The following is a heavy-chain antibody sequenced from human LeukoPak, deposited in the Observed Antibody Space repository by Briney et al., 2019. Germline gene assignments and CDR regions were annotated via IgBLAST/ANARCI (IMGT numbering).Heavy chain of an antibody. CDR1: GFTFSDHY. J-gene: IGHJ4*02. V-gene: IGHV3-72*01. Sequence: PGGSLRLSCAASGFTFSDHYTDWVRQAPGKGLEWVGRTRNKANSYTTEYAASVKGRFTISRDDSKNSLYLQMNSLKTEDTAVYYCARAVRYGSGSYLLYYFDYWGQGTLVTVSS. CDR2: TRNKANSYTT. D-gene: IGHD3-10*01. CDR3: ARAVRYGSGSYLLYYFDY.